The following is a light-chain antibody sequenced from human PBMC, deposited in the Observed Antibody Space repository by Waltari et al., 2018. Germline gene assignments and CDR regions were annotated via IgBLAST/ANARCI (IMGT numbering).Light chain of an antibody. J-gene: IGKJ1*01. CDR3: QQNTNWPRT. Sequence: EIVMTQSPATLSLSPGERATLSCRASQSVSSRLGWYQQKPGQAPRLLIYGASSRATGIPDRFSGSGSGTEFTLTINSLEPEDVAVYYCQQNTNWPRTFGQGTKVEIK. CDR1: QSVSSR. V-gene: IGKV3D-15*01. CDR2: GAS.